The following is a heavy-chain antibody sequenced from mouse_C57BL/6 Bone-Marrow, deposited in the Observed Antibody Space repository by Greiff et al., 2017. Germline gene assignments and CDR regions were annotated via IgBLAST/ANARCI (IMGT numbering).Heavy chain of an antibody. D-gene: IGHD3-3*01. V-gene: IGHV1-69*01. CDR3: AREKGLSPGYFDV. J-gene: IGHJ1*03. CDR2: IDPSDSYT. CDR1: GYTFTSYW. Sequence: QVQLQQPGAELVMPGASVKLSCKASGYTFTSYWMHWVKQRPGQGLEWIGEIDPSDSYTNYNQKFKGKSTLTVDKSSSTAYMQLSSLTSEYSAVYYCAREKGLSPGYFDVWGTGTTVTVSS.